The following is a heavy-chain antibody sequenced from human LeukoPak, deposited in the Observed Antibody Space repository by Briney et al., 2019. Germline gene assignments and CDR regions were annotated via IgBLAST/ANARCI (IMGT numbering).Heavy chain of an antibody. CDR1: GFTFDDYA. V-gene: IGHV3-49*03. D-gene: IGHD3-3*01. CDR2: IRSKAYSGTT. J-gene: IGHJ6*03. Sequence: GGSLRLSCTASGFTFDDYAMSCFRQAPGKGLEWVGFIRSKAYSGTTEYAASVKGRFTISRDDSKSIAYLRMNSLKTEDTAVYYCTRAQYYDFWSGYYMDVWGKGTTVTVSS. CDR3: TRAQYYDFWSGYYMDV.